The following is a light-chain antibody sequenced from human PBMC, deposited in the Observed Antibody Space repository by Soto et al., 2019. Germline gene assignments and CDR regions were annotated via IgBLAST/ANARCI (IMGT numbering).Light chain of an antibody. CDR3: QQDSTPWT. CDR1: QSVSNN. J-gene: IGKJ1*01. Sequence: EIVMTQSPATLSLSPGERATLSCRASQSVSNNLAWYHQKPGQAPRLLIYGASTKATGIPAWFSGSGSGTDSIPIISSLQSDDVAYYYCQQDSTPWTFGQGTKVEIK. V-gene: IGKV3-15*01. CDR2: GAS.